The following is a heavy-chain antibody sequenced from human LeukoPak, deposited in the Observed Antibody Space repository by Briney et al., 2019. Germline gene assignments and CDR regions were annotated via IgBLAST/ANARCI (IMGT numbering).Heavy chain of an antibody. V-gene: IGHV3-7*01. CDR2: MKQDGSEK. CDR1: GFTFSSYW. Sequence: GGSLRLSCAASGFTFSSYWMTWVRQAPGKGLEWVANMKQDGSEKYYVDFVKGRFTISRDNAKNSLYLQMNSLRGDDTAVYYCARDRYSSTWGQGTLVTVSS. CDR3: ARDRYSST. J-gene: IGHJ5*02. D-gene: IGHD6-13*01.